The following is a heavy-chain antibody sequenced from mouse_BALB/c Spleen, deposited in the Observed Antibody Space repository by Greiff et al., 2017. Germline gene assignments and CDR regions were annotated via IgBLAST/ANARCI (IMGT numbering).Heavy chain of an antibody. J-gene: IGHJ2*01. CDR1: GFSLTSYG. V-gene: IGHV2-2*02. CDR3: ARNVVSYFDY. CDR2: IWSGGST. Sequence: VMLVESGPGLVQPSQSLSITCTVSGFSLTSYGVHWVRQSPGKGLEWLGVIWSGGSTDYNAAFISRLSISKDNSKSQVFFKMNSLHANDTAIYYCARNVVSYFDYWGQGTTLTVSS.